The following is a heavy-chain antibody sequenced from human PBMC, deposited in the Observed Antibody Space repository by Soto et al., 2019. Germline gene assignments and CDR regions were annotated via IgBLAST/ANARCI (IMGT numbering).Heavy chain of an antibody. CDR1: GDTFSFYS. CDR3: ASSYGSGYRAFDY. V-gene: IGHV1-69*02. D-gene: IGHD3-10*01. J-gene: IGHJ4*02. CDR2: INPILSMS. Sequence: QVQLVQSGAEVRKPGSSVKVSCKASGDTFSFYSIHWVRQAPVLGLEWMGRINPILSMSNYAQRFQGRVTMTADKSTSTAYMKLSGLRSEDTAIYYCASSYGSGYRAFDYWGQGALVTVSS.